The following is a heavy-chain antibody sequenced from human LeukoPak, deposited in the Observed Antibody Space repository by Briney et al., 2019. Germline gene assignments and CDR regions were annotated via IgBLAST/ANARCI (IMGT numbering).Heavy chain of an antibody. CDR2: IWYHGNKR. D-gene: IGHD2-15*01. J-gene: IGHJ4*02. CDR1: RYSFSAYG. Sequence: GRSLTLSCAASRYSFSAYGLHWVRQAPGKGLEWVAVIWYHGNKRDYIDSVKGRFTISKDDSKNMLYLQMNGLRAEDSAIYYCARDGGIGIDYWGQGILVTVSS. V-gene: IGHV3-33*01. CDR3: ARDGGIGIDY.